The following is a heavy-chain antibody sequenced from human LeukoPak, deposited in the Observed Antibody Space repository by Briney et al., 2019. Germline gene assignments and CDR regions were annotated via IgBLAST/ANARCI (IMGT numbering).Heavy chain of an antibody. V-gene: IGHV4-59*11. CDR2: ICYSGST. D-gene: IGHD3-22*01. CDR1: GGSISSHY. J-gene: IGHJ4*02. CDR3: ARAKPDTYYYDSSGYPFDY. Sequence: SETLSLTCTVSGGSISSHYWSWIRQPPGKGLEWIGYICYSGSTNYNPSLNSRVTISVDTSKNQFSLKLSSVTPADTAVYYCARAKPDTYYYDSSGYPFDYWGQGTLVTVSS.